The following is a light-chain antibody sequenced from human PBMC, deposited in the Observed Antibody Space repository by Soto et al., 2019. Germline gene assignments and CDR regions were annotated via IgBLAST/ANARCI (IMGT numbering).Light chain of an antibody. CDR1: SSNIGNNY. CDR3: GTWDSSLSAVV. V-gene: IGLV1-51*02. CDR2: ENN. Sequence: QAVVTQPPSVSAAPGQTVTISCSGSSSNIGNNYVSWYQQLPGTAPKLLIYENNKRPSGIPDRFSDSKSGTSATLGITGLQTGDEADYYCGTWDSSLSAVVFGGGTKVTVL. J-gene: IGLJ2*01.